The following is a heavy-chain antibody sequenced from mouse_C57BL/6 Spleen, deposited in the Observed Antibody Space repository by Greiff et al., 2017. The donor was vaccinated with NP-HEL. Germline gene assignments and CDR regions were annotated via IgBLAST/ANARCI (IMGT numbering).Heavy chain of an antibody. V-gene: IGHV1-7*01. CDR3: ARSGYDYDVRGYYYAMDY. CDR2: INPSSGYT. CDR1: GYTFTSYW. Sequence: QVQLKQSGAELAKPGASVKLSCKASGYTFTSYWMHWVKQRPGQGLEWIGYINPSSGYTKYNQKFKDKATLTADKSSSTAYMQLSSLTYEDSAVYYCARSGYDYDVRGYYYAMDYWGQGTSVTVSS. D-gene: IGHD2-4*01. J-gene: IGHJ4*01.